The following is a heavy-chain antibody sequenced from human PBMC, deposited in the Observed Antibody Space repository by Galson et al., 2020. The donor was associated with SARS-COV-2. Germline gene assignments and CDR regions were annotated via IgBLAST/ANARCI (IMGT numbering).Heavy chain of an antibody. J-gene: IGHJ6*03. D-gene: IGHD6-13*01. CDR3: ARGSGSSTAGYYYYYYMDV. Sequence: SETLSLTCAVYGGSFSGYYWSWIRQPPGKGLEWIGEINHSGSTNYNPSLKSRVTISVDTSKNQFTLKLSSVTAADTALSSYARGSGSSTAGYYYYYYMDVWGKGTTVTISS. V-gene: IGHV4-34*01. CDR2: INHSGST. CDR1: GGSFSGYY.